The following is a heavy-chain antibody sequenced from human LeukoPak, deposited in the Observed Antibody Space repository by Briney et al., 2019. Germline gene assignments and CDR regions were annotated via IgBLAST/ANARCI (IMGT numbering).Heavy chain of an antibody. CDR3: AKDPDIVVVPAAIWFDP. CDR2: ISGSGGST. CDR1: GFTFSSYA. J-gene: IGHJ5*02. D-gene: IGHD2-2*01. Sequence: GGSLRLSCAASGFTFSSYAMSWVRQAPGKGLEWVSAISGSGGSTYYADSVKGRFTISRDNSKNTLYLQMDGLRAEDTAVYYCAKDPDIVVVPAAIWFDPWGQGTLVTVSS. V-gene: IGHV3-23*01.